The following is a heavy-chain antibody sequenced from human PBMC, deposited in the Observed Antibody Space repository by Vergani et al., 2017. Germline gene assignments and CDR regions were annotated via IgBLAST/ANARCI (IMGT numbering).Heavy chain of an antibody. CDR2: TNSDGSST. J-gene: IGHJ5*02. Sequence: EVQLVESGGGLIQPGGSLRLSCAASGFTVSSNYMSWVRQAPGKGLVWISHTNSDGSSTSYADSVKGRFTISRDNAKNTLYLHMNSLRAEDTAVYYCARANLVCSGSYITWGQGTLVTVSS. D-gene: IGHD3-10*02. CDR3: ARANLVCSGSYIT. V-gene: IGHV3-74*02. CDR1: GFTVSSNY.